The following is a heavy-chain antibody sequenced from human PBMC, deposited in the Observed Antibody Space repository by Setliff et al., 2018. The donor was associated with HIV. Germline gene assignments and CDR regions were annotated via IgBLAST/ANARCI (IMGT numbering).Heavy chain of an antibody. V-gene: IGHV1-2*06. D-gene: IGHD2-8*01. Sequence: ASVKVSCKASGYTFTAYYMHWVRQAPGQGLEWMGRINPNSGGTNYAQKFQGRVTMTRDTSIGTVYMELSRLRSDDTAVYYCATKVYCTNGVCLDAFDIWGQGTKVTVSS. CDR3: ATKVYCTNGVCLDAFDI. CDR1: GYTFTAYY. J-gene: IGHJ3*02. CDR2: INPNSGGT.